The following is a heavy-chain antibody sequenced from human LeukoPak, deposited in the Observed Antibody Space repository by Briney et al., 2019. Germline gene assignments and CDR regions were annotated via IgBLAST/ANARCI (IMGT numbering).Heavy chain of an antibody. CDR2: IYYSGST. D-gene: IGHD4-11*01. Sequence: TSETLSLTCTVSGGSISSYYWSWIRQPPGKGLEWIGYIYYSGSTNYNPSLKSRVTISVDTSKNQFSLKLSSVTAADTAVYYCAGTTNHYYYYYMDVWGKGTTVTVSS. J-gene: IGHJ6*03. CDR1: GGSISSYY. V-gene: IGHV4-59*08. CDR3: AGTTNHYYYYYMDV.